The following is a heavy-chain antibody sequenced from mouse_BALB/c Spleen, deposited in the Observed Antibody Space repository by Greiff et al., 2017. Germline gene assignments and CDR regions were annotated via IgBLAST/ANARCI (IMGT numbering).Heavy chain of an antibody. Sequence: EVQLVESGPGLVKPSQSLSLTCTVTGYSITSDYAWNWIRQLPGNKLEWMGYISYSGSTSYNPSLKSRITITRDTSKNQFFLQLNSVTTEDTATYYCARTKYYRYDAWGQGTTLTVSS. J-gene: IGHJ2*01. CDR1: GYSITSDYA. CDR3: ARTKYYRYDA. D-gene: IGHD2-14*01. V-gene: IGHV3-2*02. CDR2: ISYSGST.